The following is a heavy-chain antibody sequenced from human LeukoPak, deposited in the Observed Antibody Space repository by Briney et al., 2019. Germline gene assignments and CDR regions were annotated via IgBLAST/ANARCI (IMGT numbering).Heavy chain of an antibody. J-gene: IGHJ4*02. CDR2: IYYSGST. CDR1: GDSLSSYY. V-gene: IGHV4-59*01. CDR3: ARADSSGYEHFDY. Sequence: PSETLSPTCTVSGDSLSSYYWSWIRQPPGKGLEWIGNIYYSGSTNYNPSLKSRVTISVDRSKNHFSLKLSSVTAADTAVYYCARADSSGYEHFDYWGQGTLVTVSS. D-gene: IGHD3-22*01.